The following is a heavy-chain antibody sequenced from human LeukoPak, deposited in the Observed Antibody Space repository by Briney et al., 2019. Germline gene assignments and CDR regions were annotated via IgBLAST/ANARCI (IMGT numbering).Heavy chain of an antibody. CDR2: IIPILGIA. J-gene: IGHJ5*02. D-gene: IGHD2-21*02. CDR1: GGTFSSYA. Sequence: ASVKVSCKASGGTFSSYAISWVRQAPGQGLEWMGRIIPILGIANYAQKFQGRVTITADKSTSTAYMELSSLRSEDTAVYYCAREGRGVVVTAINWFDPWGQGTLVTVSS. CDR3: AREGRGVVVTAINWFDP. V-gene: IGHV1-69*04.